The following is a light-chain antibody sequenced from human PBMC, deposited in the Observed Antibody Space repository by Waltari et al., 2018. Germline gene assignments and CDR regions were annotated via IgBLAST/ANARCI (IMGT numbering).Light chain of an antibody. Sequence: EIVMTQSPATLSVSPGERATLSCRASQSVSSNLAWYQQKPGQAPRLLIYGASPRATGIPARVSGSGSGTEFTLTISSLQSEDFAVDDCQQYNNWPPITFGQGTRLEIK. CDR2: GAS. CDR3: QQYNNWPPIT. J-gene: IGKJ5*01. CDR1: QSVSSN. V-gene: IGKV3-15*01.